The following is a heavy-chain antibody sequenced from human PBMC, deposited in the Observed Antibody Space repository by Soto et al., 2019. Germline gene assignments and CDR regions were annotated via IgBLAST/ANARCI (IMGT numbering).Heavy chain of an antibody. J-gene: IGHJ6*02. CDR1: GGSISSYY. CDR3: ARDRHFAYYYYGMDV. V-gene: IGHV4-59*01. CDR2: IYYSGST. D-gene: IGHD3-3*02. Sequence: LSLTCTVSGGSISSYYWSWIRQPPGKGLEWIGYIYYSGSTNYNPSLKSRVTISVDTSKNQFSLKLSSVTAADTAVYYCARDRHFAYYYYGMDVWGQGTTVTVSS.